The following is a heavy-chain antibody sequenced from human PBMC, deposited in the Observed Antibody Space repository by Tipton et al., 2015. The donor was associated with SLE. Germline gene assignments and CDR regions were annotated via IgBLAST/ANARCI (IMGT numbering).Heavy chain of an antibody. CDR3: AKAGTISKLELEYYMDV. CDR2: FFGADRT. V-gene: IGHV3-53*05. CDR1: GVTISSNF. D-gene: IGHD1-1*01. Sequence: SLRLSCAASGVTISSNFMSWVRQAPGKGLEWVSVFFGADRTYYADSVKGRFIVSRDNSKNSLYLQMNSLRAEDTALYYCAKAGTISKLELEYYMDVWGKGTTVTVSS. J-gene: IGHJ6*03.